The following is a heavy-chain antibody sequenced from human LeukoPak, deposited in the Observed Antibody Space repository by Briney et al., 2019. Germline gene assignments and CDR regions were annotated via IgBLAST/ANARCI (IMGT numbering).Heavy chain of an antibody. V-gene: IGHV4-59*12. J-gene: IGHJ3*02. CDR2: IYYTGGT. Sequence: SETLSLTCTVSGGSISPFYWNWLRQPPGKGLEWIGYIYYTGGTSYSPSLNSRATISVDTSKNQISLKLNSVTAADTAVYYSARGRIVVANTGAFDIWGQGTMVPVSS. D-gene: IGHD3-22*01. CDR1: GGSISPFY. CDR3: ARGRIVVANTGAFDI.